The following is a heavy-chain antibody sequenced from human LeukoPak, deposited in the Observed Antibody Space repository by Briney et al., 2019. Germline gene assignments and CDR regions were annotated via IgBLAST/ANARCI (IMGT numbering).Heavy chain of an antibody. J-gene: IGHJ3*02. D-gene: IGHD2-2*01. CDR1: GYTFTSYY. Sequence: GASVKVSSKASGYTFTSYYMHWVRQAPGQGLEWMGWISGYNGKTKYAQKLQDRVTMTTDTSTTTAYMELRSLTSDDTAVYYCARAVPHGVPRAFDIWGQGTMVTVSS. CDR3: ARAVPHGVPRAFDI. V-gene: IGHV1-18*04. CDR2: ISGYNGKT.